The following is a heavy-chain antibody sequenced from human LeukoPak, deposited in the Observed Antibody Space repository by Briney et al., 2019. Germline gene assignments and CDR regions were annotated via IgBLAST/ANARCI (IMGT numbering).Heavy chain of an antibody. J-gene: IGHJ4*02. CDR2: ISSSGSTI. Sequence: GGSLRLSCAASGFTFSDYYMSWIRQAPGKGLEWVSYISSSGSTIYYADSVKGRFTISRENAKNSLYLQMNSLRAEDTAVYYCARDDSSGYLYYFDYWGQGTLVTVSS. CDR3: ARDDSSGYLYYFDY. V-gene: IGHV3-11*04. D-gene: IGHD3-22*01. CDR1: GFTFSDYY.